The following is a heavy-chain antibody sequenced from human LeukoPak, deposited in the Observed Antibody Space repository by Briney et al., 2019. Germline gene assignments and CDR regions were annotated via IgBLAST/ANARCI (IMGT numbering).Heavy chain of an antibody. Sequence: GGSLRLSCAASGFTFSNAWMSWVRQAPGKGLEWVGRIKSKTDGGTTDYAAPVKGRFTISRDDSKNTLYLQMNSLKTEDTAVYCCTTDISGWSDGDYWGQGTLVTVSS. J-gene: IGHJ4*02. V-gene: IGHV3-15*01. CDR3: TTDISGWSDGDY. D-gene: IGHD6-19*01. CDR1: GFTFSNAW. CDR2: IKSKTDGGTT.